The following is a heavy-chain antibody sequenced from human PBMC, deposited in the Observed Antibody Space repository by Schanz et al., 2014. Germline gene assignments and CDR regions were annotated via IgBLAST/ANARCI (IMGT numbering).Heavy chain of an antibody. CDR1: GFTFRGYA. J-gene: IGHJ5*02. Sequence: EVQLLESGGGLVQPGGSLRLSCAASGFTFRGYAMSWVRQVPGKGLEWVSAILGLASTTYYADSVKGRFTISRDNSKNLLYLQMNSLRAEDTAVYYCTRDVRLDRRGNWFDPWGQGTLVTVSS. V-gene: IGHV3-23*01. CDR2: ILGLASTT. D-gene: IGHD1-1*01. CDR3: TRDVRLDRRGNWFDP.